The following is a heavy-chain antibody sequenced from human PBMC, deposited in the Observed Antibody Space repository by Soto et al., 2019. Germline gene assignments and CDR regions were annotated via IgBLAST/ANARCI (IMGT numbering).Heavy chain of an antibody. Sequence: GGSLRLSCAASGFTFSSYAMTWVRQAPGKGLEWVSAVAGGATANTYYADSVKGRFTISRDNSKNTLYLQMNSLRAEDAAVYYCAKDHYGPDPWGQGTLVTVSS. V-gene: IGHV3-23*01. CDR3: AKDHYGPDP. D-gene: IGHD4-17*01. CDR1: GFTFSSYA. J-gene: IGHJ5*02. CDR2: VAGGATANT.